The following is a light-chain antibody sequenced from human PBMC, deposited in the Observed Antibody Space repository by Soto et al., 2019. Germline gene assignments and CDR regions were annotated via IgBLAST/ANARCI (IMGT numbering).Light chain of an antibody. CDR1: TGAVTSGYY. CDR3: LIYYGGAQV. Sequence: QAVVTQEPSLTVSPGGTVTLTCASSTGAVTSGYYPNWFQQKPGQAPRALIYSTSNTHSWTPARVSGSLLGGKAALTLSGVQPEDEAEYYCLIYYGGAQVFGGGTKLTVL. J-gene: IGLJ2*01. V-gene: IGLV7-43*01. CDR2: STS.